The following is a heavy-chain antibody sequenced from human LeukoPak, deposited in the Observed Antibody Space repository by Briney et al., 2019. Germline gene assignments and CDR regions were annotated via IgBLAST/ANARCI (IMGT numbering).Heavy chain of an antibody. CDR3: ARDLAYYDILTGYYRYFDY. V-gene: IGHV1-18*01. CDR2: ISAYNGNT. Sequence: ASVKVSCKASGYTFTSYGIGWVRRAPGQGLGWLGWISAYNGNTNYAQKLQGRVTMTTDTSTSTAYMELRSLRSDDTAVYYCARDLAYYDILTGYYRYFDYWGQGTLVTVSS. CDR1: GYTFTSYG. D-gene: IGHD3-9*01. J-gene: IGHJ4*02.